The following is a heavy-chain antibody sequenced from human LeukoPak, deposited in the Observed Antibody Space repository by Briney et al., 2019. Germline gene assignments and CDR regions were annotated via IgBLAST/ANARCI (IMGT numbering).Heavy chain of an antibody. CDR3: ARDHYDFWSGYPSHAFDI. Sequence: ASVKVSCKISGHSLSEISVHWIRQAPGRGLEWMGSFESEDGEPVYAQKFQGRVTMTEDTSTDTAYMELSSLGFDDTAVYYCARDHYDFWSGYPSHAFDIWGQGTMVTVSS. J-gene: IGHJ3*02. V-gene: IGHV1-24*01. CDR2: FESEDGEP. D-gene: IGHD3-3*01. CDR1: GHSLSEIS.